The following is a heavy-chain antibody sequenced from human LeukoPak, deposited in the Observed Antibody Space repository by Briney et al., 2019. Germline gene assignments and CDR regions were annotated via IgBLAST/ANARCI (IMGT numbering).Heavy chain of an antibody. CDR1: GFTVSSNY. D-gene: IGHD3-22*01. J-gene: IGHJ4*02. CDR2: IKEDGSEK. Sequence: GGSLRLSCAASGFTVSSNYMSWVRQAPGKGLEWVADIKEDGSEKYYVDSVKGRFTISRDNAKNSLYLHLNSLRAEDTAVYYCARGDYYDRRFDNWGQGTLVTVSS. V-gene: IGHV3-7*01. CDR3: ARGDYYDRRFDN.